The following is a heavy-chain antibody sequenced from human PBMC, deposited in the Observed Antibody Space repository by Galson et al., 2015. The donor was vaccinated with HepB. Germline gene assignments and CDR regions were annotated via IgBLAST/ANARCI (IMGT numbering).Heavy chain of an antibody. J-gene: IGHJ6*02. CDR2: IYPGDSDT. CDR1: GYSFTSYW. V-gene: IGHV5-51*01. D-gene: IGHD6-6*01. CDR3: ARHAVPRWAVEYSSSRRRNYGMDV. Sequence: QSGAEVKKPGESLKISCKGSGYSFTSYWIGWVRQMPGKGLEWMGIIYPGDSDTTYSPSFQGQVTISADKSTSTAYLQWSSLKASDTAMYYCARHAVPRWAVEYSSSRRRNYGMDVWGQGTLVTVSS.